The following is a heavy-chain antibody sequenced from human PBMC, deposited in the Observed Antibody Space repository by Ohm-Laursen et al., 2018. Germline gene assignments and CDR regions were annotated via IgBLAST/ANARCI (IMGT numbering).Heavy chain of an antibody. D-gene: IGHD5-24*01. CDR2: IRSKANSYAT. CDR3: TRLSGYNPGDY. Sequence: SLRLSCAASGFTFSGSAMHWVCQASGKGLEWVGRIRSKANSYATAYAASVKGRFTIFRDDSKNTAYLQMNSLKTEDTAVYYCTRLSGYNPGDYWGQGTLVTVSS. CDR1: GFTFSGSA. V-gene: IGHV3-73*01. J-gene: IGHJ4*02.